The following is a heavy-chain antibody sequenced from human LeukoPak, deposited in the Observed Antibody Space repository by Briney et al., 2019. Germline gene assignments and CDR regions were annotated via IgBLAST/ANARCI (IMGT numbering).Heavy chain of an antibody. D-gene: IGHD3-22*01. CDR3: ARDQAYYYDSSGYYGGDY. Sequence: PGGSLRLSCAASGFTFSSYSMNWVRQAPGKGLEWVSYISSSSSTIYYADSVKGRFTISRDNAKNSLYLQMNSLRAEDTAVYYCARDQAYYYDSSGYYGGDYWGQGTLVTVSS. CDR2: ISSSSSTI. CDR1: GFTFSSYS. J-gene: IGHJ4*02. V-gene: IGHV3-48*04.